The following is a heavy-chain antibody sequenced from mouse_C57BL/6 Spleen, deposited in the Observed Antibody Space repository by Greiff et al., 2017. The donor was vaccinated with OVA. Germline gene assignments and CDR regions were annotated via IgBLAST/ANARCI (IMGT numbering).Heavy chain of an antibody. V-gene: IGHV8-8*01. CDR3: ARIATIYYDYDRGFAY. J-gene: IGHJ3*01. CDR1: GFSLSTFGMG. D-gene: IGHD2-4*01. CDR2: IWWADDK. Sequence: QVTLKESGPGILQPSQTLSLTCSFSGFSLSTFGMGVGWIRQPSGKGLDWLAHIWWADDKSYNPAMKSRLTISKDTSKNQVFLKIANVDTADTATYYCARIATIYYDYDRGFAYWGQGTLVTVSA.